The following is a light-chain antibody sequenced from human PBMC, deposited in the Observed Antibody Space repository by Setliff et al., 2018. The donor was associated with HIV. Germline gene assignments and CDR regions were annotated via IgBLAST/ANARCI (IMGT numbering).Light chain of an antibody. J-gene: IGLJ3*02. Sequence: QSALAQPASVSGSPGQSITISCTGTSSDVGGYNLVSWYQQHPGKAPKLMIYEVTKRPSGISDRFSGSKSGYTAFLTISGLQAEDESDYYCSSYAGYGTWMFGGGTKVTVL. V-gene: IGLV2-23*02. CDR2: EVT. CDR1: SSDVGGYNL. CDR3: SSYAGYGTWM.